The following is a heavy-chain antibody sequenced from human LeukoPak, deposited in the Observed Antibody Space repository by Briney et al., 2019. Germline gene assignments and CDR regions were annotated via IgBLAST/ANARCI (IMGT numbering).Heavy chain of an antibody. Sequence: GGSLRLSCAASGFTFTSYAMSWARQAPGKGLEWVSAISSSGGTTYYADSVKGRFTISRDNSKNTLYMQMHSLRAEDTAVYYCAKALGSIVVTTTDYWGQGTLVTVSS. CDR2: ISSSGGTT. CDR3: AKALGSIVVTTTDY. D-gene: IGHD5-12*01. CDR1: GFTFTSYA. V-gene: IGHV3-23*01. J-gene: IGHJ4*02.